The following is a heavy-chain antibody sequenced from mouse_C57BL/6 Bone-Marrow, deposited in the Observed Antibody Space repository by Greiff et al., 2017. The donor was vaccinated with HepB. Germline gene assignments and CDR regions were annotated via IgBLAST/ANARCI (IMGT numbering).Heavy chain of an antibody. CDR1: GYTFTSYW. J-gene: IGHJ4*01. CDR2: IDPSDSET. Sequence: QVQLKQPGAELVRPGSSVKLSCKASGYTFTSYWMHWVKQRPIQGLEWIGNIDPSDSETHYNQKFKDKATLTVDKSSSTAYMQLSSLTSEDSAVYHCARGGPYAMDYWGQGTSVTVSS. V-gene: IGHV1-52*01. CDR3: ARGGPYAMDY.